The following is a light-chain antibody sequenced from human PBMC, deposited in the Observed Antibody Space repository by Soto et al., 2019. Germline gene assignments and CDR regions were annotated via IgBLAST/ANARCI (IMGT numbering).Light chain of an antibody. J-gene: IGLJ1*01. V-gene: IGLV2-8*01. CDR2: EVT. CDR3: CSYAGNNNV. CDR1: SSDVGGHNY. Sequence: QSVLTQPPSASGSPGQSVTISFTGTSSDVGGHNYVSWYQQHPGKAPKLMIYEVTQRPSGVPDRFSGSKSGNTASLTVSGLQAEDEADYYCCSYAGNNNVFGTGTKVTVL.